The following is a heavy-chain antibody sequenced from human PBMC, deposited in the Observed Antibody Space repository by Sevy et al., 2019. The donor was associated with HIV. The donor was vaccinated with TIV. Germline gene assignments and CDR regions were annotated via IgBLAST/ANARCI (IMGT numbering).Heavy chain of an antibody. CDR3: AKDFSYGGNSWNFDF. V-gene: IGHV3-23*01. Sequence: GGSLRLSCAASGFIFSKFALSWVRQAPGRGLEWVSAVSGNDGSTYYAASVKGRFTISRDNPENLLYLQMNSLSAEDTAVYYCAKDFSYGGNSWNFDFWSQGTLVTVSS. D-gene: IGHD4-17*01. CDR1: GFIFSKFA. J-gene: IGHJ4*02. CDR2: VSGNDGST.